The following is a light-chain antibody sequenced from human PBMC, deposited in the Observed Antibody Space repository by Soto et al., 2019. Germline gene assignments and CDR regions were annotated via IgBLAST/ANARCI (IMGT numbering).Light chain of an antibody. CDR1: QSLSSSY. Sequence: EMVLTQSPGTLSLSPGERATLSFRASQSLSSSYLAWYQQKPGQAPRLLIYGASTRATGIPARFSGSGSGTEFTLIISSLQSEDSAVYYCQQYNSWLWTFGQGTMVDIK. V-gene: IGKV3-15*01. CDR3: QQYNSWLWT. CDR2: GAS. J-gene: IGKJ1*01.